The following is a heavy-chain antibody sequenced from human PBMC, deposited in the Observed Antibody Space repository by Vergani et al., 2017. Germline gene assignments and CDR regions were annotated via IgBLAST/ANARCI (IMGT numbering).Heavy chain of an antibody. CDR1: GGTFSSYT. V-gene: IGHV1-69*04. J-gene: IGHJ6*02. Sequence: QDQLVQSGAEVKKPGSSVKVSCKASGGTFSSYTISWVRQAPGQGLEWMGRIIPILGIANYAQKFQGRVTITADKSTSTAYMELSSLRSEDTAVYYCARVEQQLGDYYYYGMDVWGQGTTVTVSS. CDR2: IIPILGIA. D-gene: IGHD6-13*01. CDR3: ARVEQQLGDYYYYGMDV.